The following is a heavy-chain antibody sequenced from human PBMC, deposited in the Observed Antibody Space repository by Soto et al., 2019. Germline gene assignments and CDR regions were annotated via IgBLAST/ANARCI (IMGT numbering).Heavy chain of an antibody. V-gene: IGHV4-4*02. D-gene: IGHD3-16*02. CDR2: IYHSGST. Sequence: PSETLSLTCAVSGGSISSSNWWSWVRQPPGKGLEWIGEIYHSGSTNYNPSLKSRVTISVDKSKNQFSLKLSSVTAADTAVYYCARDRKVSMSTFGGVIVRYYFDYWGQGTLVTVSS. CDR3: ARDRKVSMSTFGGVIVRYYFDY. CDR1: GGSISSSNW. J-gene: IGHJ4*02.